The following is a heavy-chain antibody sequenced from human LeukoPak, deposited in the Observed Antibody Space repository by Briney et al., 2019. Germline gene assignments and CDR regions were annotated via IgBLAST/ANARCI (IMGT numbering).Heavy chain of an antibody. CDR2: INHSGST. CDR3: ARAAGYSSSWHSGGYWYFDL. D-gene: IGHD6-13*01. Sequence: PSETLSLTCAVYGGSFSGYYWSWIRQPPGKGLEWIGEINHSGSTNYNPSLKSRVTISVDTSKNQFSLKLSSVTAADTAVYYCARAAGYSSSWHSGGYWYFDLWGRGTLVTVSS. J-gene: IGHJ2*01. CDR1: GGSFSGYY. V-gene: IGHV4-34*01.